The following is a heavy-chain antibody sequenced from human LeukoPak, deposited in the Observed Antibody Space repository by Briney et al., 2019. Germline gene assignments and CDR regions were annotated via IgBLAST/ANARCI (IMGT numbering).Heavy chain of an antibody. CDR1: GYTFTGYY. J-gene: IGHJ5*02. CDR3: ARGGSGSYFSWLDP. D-gene: IGHD3-10*01. V-gene: IGHV1-2*02. Sequence: GASVKVSCKASGYTFTGYYIHWVRQAPGQGLECMGWINPNSGGTNYEQKFQGRVTMTRDTSISTAYMELSRLRSDDTAVYYCARGGSGSYFSWLDPWGQGTLVTVSS. CDR2: INPNSGGT.